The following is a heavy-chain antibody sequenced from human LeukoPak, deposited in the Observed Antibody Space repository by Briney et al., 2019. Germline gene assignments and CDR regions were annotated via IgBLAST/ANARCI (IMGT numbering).Heavy chain of an antibody. V-gene: IGHV1-69*05. CDR1: GGTFSSYA. CDR3: ARGQSALRFLDYYMDV. J-gene: IGHJ6*03. D-gene: IGHD3-3*01. CDR2: IIPIFGTA. Sequence: ASVKVSCKASGGTFSSYATSWVRQAPGQGLEWMGGIIPIFGTANYAQKFQGRVTITTDESTSTAYMELSSLRSEDTAVYYCARGQSALRFLDYYMDVWGKGTTVTVSS.